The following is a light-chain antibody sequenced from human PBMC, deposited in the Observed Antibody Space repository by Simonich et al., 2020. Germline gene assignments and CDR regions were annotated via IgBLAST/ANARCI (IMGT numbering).Light chain of an antibody. CDR2: EVS. CDR3: MQSIQLPWT. CDR1: QSLLHSDGKTY. V-gene: IGKV2-29*02. J-gene: IGKJ1*01. Sequence: DIVMTQTPLSLSVTPGQPASISCKSSQSLLHSDGKTYLYWYLQKPGQSPQLLIYEVSSRVSGVPDRFSGSGSGTDFTLKISRVEAEDVGVYYCMQSIQLPWTFGQGTKVEIK.